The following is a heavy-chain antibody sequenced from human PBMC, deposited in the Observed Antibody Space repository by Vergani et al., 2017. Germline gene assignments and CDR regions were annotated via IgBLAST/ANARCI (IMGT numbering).Heavy chain of an antibody. CDR2: ISAYNGNT. Sequence: QVQLVQSGAEVKKPGASVKVSCKASGYTFTSYGISWVRQAPGQGLEWMGWISAYNGNTNYAQKLQGRVTMTTDTSTGTAYMELRSLRSDDTAVYYCARGKGPYGGSYYRSALDWFDPWGQGTLVTVSS. D-gene: IGHD1-26*01. V-gene: IGHV1-18*01. CDR3: ARGKGPYGGSYYRSALDWFDP. CDR1: GYTFTSYG. J-gene: IGHJ5*02.